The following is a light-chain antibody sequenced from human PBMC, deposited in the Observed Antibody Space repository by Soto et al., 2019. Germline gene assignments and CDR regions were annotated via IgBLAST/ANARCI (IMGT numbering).Light chain of an antibody. J-gene: IGLJ2*01. CDR2: EVS. CDR3: SSYTSSSTLVV. V-gene: IGLV2-14*01. Sequence: QSALTQPASVSGSHGQSITISCTGTSSDVGGYNYVSWYQQHPGKAPKLMIYEVSNRPSGVSNRFSGSKSGNTASLTISGLQAEDEADYYCSSYTSSSTLVVFGGGTKLTV. CDR1: SSDVGGYNY.